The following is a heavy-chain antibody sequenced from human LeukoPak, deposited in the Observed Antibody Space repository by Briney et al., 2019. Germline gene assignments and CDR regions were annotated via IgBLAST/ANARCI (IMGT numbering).Heavy chain of an antibody. J-gene: IGHJ4*02. Sequence: GSLRLSCAASGFTFSSYEMNWVRQAPGKGLEWVSYISSSGSTIYYADSVKGRFTISRDNAKNSLYLQMNSLRAEDTAVYYCARDREAVDTKAWYFDYWGQGTLVTVSS. D-gene: IGHD6-19*01. V-gene: IGHV3-48*03. CDR1: GFTFSSYE. CDR3: ARDREAVDTKAWYFDY. CDR2: ISSSGSTI.